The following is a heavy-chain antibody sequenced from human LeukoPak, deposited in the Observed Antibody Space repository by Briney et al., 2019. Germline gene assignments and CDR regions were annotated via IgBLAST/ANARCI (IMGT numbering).Heavy chain of an antibody. Sequence: SETLSLTCAVYGGSFSGYYWSWIRQPPGKGLEWIGYIYYSGSTNYNPSLKSRVTISVDTSKNQFSLKLSSVTAADTAVYYCARDPYGSGSSWFDPWGQGTLVTVSS. J-gene: IGHJ5*02. V-gene: IGHV4-59*01. CDR3: ARDPYGSGSSWFDP. CDR1: GGSFSGYY. CDR2: IYYSGST. D-gene: IGHD3-10*01.